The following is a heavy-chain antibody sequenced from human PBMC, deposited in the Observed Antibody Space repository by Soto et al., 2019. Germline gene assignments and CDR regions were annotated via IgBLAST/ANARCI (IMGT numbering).Heavy chain of an antibody. CDR3: ASNSGGSSRWVPFYFCFGMDV. V-gene: IGHV1-8*01. CDR1: GYTFTSYD. J-gene: IGHJ6*02. CDR2: MNHNSGNT. D-gene: IGHD6-13*01. Sequence: QVQLVQSGAEVKKPGASVKVSCKASGYTFTSYDINWVRQATGQGLELMGWMNHNSGNTGYAQKFQGRVNMTRNTPKSPSYLGANSPKFEEPAGYFCASNSGGSSRWVPFYFCFGMDVWGQGTTVTVSS.